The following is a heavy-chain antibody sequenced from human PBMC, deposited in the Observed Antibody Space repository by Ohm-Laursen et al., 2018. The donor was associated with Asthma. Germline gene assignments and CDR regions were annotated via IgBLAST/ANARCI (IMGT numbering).Heavy chain of an antibody. D-gene: IGHD3-22*01. V-gene: IGHV3-33*06. CDR1: GFTFSSYG. Sequence: SLRLSCAASGFTFSSYGMHWVRQAPGKGLEWVAVIWYDGSNKYYADSVKGRFTISRDNSKNTLYLQMNSLRAEDTAVYYCAKSEGSSGYYPLDYWGQGTLVTVSS. CDR3: AKSEGSSGYYPLDY. J-gene: IGHJ4*02. CDR2: IWYDGSNK.